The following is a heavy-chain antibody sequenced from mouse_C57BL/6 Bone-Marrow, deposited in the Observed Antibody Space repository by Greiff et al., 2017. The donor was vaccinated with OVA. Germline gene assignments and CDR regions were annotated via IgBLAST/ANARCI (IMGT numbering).Heavy chain of an antibody. Sequence: EVQRVESGGDLVKPGGSLKLSCAASGFTFSSYGMSWVRQTPDKRLEWVATISSGGSYTYYPDSVKGRFTISRDNAKNTLYLQMSSLKSEDTAMYYCASNYVDYYAMDYWGQGTSVTVSS. J-gene: IGHJ4*01. D-gene: IGHD2-1*01. CDR2: ISSGGSYT. CDR1: GFTFSSYG. V-gene: IGHV5-6*01. CDR3: ASNYVDYYAMDY.